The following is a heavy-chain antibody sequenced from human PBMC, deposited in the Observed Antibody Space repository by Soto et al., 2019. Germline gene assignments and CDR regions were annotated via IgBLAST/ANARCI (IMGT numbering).Heavy chain of an antibody. Sequence: QVQLQPGGAGLLKPSETLSLTCAVYGGSFSGYYWSWIRQPPGKGLAWFWEINHSGSTNYNPYLKSLVNITVDTSKNQFSLKLGSVTAADTAVSYCARGLFPLYSSLGGCWCYPWGQGTLVTVSS. J-gene: IGHJ5*02. CDR3: ARGLFPLYSSLGGCWCYP. CDR2: INHSGST. V-gene: IGHV4-34*01. D-gene: IGHD6-13*01. CDR1: GGSFSGYY.